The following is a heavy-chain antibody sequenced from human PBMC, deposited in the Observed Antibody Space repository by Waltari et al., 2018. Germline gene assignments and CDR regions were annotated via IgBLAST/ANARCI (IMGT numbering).Heavy chain of an antibody. J-gene: IGHJ4*02. Sequence: QVQLQESGPGLVKPSQTLSLTCTVSGDSISNGSSHWSWIRQPAGKRLEWIGRIYNSGDVNYTPSLKRRVTISIDTSKNQFSLDLRSVTAADTAIYYCAREEGRYYNFWNGYYAFDNWGQGTLVTVSS. CDR1: GDSISNGSSH. V-gene: IGHV4-61*02. CDR3: AREEGRYYNFWNGYYAFDN. CDR2: IYNSGDV. D-gene: IGHD3-3*01.